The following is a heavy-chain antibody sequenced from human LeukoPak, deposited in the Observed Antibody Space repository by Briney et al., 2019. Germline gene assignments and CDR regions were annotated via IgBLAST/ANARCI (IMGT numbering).Heavy chain of an antibody. D-gene: IGHD5-12*01. CDR1: GGSISSSYYY. Sequence: PSETLSLTCTVSGGSISSSYYYWGWIRQPPGKGLEWIGSIYYSGSTYYNPSLKSRVTISVDTSKNQFSLKLRSVTAADTAVYYCASRGGGYDYYYYYGMDVWGQGTTVTVSS. V-gene: IGHV4-39*01. J-gene: IGHJ6*02. CDR2: IYYSGST. CDR3: ASRGGGYDYYYYYGMDV.